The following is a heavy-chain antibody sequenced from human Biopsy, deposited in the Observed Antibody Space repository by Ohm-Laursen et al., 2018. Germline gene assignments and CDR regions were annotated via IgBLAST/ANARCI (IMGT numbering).Heavy chain of an antibody. CDR2: VYYTGST. D-gene: IGHD3-22*01. V-gene: IGHV4-59*01. J-gene: IGHJ2*01. CDR3: ARDRGFYSDRTVPGYFDL. Sequence: GTLSLTCTVSGDSISSYYWSWIRQPPGKGLEWIGYVYYTGSTDYNPSPQSRVTISVDTSKNHFSLRLRSVTPADTAMYYCARDRGFYSDRTVPGYFDLWGRGTLVTVSS. CDR1: GDSISSYY.